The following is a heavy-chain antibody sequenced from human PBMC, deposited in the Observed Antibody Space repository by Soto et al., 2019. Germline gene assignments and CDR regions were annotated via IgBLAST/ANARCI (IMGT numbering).Heavy chain of an antibody. D-gene: IGHD3-9*01. Sequence: GGSLRLSCVASGFNLSHPGMTWVRQAAGKGLEWVGRIKSKTDGGTADYAAPVKGRATISRDDSKNTVYLQMNSLKTEDTAVYYCTTGIYYDILTGYHNVAYWGQGALVTVSS. CDR1: GFNLSHPG. CDR3: TTGIYYDILTGYHNVAY. CDR2: IKSKTDGGTA. J-gene: IGHJ4*02. V-gene: IGHV3-15*01.